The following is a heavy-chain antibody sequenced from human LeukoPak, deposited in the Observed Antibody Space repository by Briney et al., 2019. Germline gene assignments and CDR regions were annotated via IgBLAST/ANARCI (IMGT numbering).Heavy chain of an antibody. V-gene: IGHV4-4*07. CDR3: ARAYSSGWYYYYYYMDV. CDR1: GGSISSYY. D-gene: IGHD6-19*01. J-gene: IGHJ6*03. CDR2: IYTSGST. Sequence: SETLSLTCTVSGGSISSYYWSWIRQPAGKGLEWIGRIYTSGSTNYNPSLKSRVTMSVDTSKNQFSLKLSSVTAADTAVYYCARAYSSGWYYYYYYMDVWGKGTTVTISS.